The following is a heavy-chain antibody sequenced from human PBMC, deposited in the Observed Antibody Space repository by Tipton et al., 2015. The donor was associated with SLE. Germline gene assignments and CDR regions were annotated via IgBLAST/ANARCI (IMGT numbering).Heavy chain of an antibody. CDR2: IYYSGST. CDR1: GGSISSYY. V-gene: IGHV4-59*08. Sequence: TLSLTCTVSGGSISSYYWSWIRQPPGKGLEWIGYIYYSGSTNYNPSLKSRVTISVDTSKNQFSLKLSSVTAADTAVYYCARHYDSSGYDAFDIWGQGTTVTVSS. D-gene: IGHD3-22*01. J-gene: IGHJ3*02. CDR3: ARHYDSSGYDAFDI.